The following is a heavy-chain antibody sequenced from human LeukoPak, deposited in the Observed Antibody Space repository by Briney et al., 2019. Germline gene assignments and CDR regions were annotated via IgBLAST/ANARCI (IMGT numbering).Heavy chain of an antibody. CDR1: GGSISSYY. CDR2: IYYSGSN. V-gene: IGHV4-59*01. Sequence: SESLSLTCTVSGGSISSYYWSWVRQPPAKGLEWIGYIYYSGSNNYHPSSKSGVTISLNTSKNQFSLKLSSVPAADRAAFYCAGDIRTPEYYYDIDVWGKGTTVTVSS. J-gene: IGHJ6*03. CDR3: AGDIRTPEYYYDIDV.